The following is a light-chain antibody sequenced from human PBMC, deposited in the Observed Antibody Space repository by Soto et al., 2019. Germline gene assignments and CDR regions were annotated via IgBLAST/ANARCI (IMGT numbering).Light chain of an antibody. J-gene: IGKJ1*01. V-gene: IGKV3-15*01. CDR2: GAS. CDR3: HQYNKGPPWT. Sequence: EIVTTQSPATLSVPPGERATLSCRASQSVSSNLAWYQQKRGQAPRLLIYGASTRATGIPARFSGSGSGTEFTLTISSLQSEDFAVYYCHQYNKGPPWTFGQGTKVDI. CDR1: QSVSSN.